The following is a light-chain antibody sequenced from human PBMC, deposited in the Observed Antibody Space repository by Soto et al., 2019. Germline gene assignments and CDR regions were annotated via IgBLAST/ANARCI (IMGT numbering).Light chain of an antibody. CDR1: SSNIGSNY. Sequence: QSVLTQPPSASGTPGQRVTISCSGSSSNIGSNYVYWYQQLPGTAPQLLIYRNNQRPSGVPDRFSGSKSGTSASLAISGLRSEDEADYYCAAWDDSPSGRVFGGGTKLTVL. V-gene: IGLV1-47*01. J-gene: IGLJ3*02. CDR3: AAWDDSPSGRV. CDR2: RNN.